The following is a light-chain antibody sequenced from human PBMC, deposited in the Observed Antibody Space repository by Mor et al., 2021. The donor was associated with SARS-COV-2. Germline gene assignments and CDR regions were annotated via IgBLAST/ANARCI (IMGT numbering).Light chain of an antibody. V-gene: IGKV4-1*01. Sequence: TINRKSSQSILYSSNNKNYLAWYQQKPGQPPKLLIYWASTRESGVPDRFSGSGSGTDFTLTISSLQAEDVAVYYCQQYYSTPWTFGQ. J-gene: IGKJ1*01. CDR2: WAS. CDR3: QQYYSTPWT. CDR1: QSILYSSNNKNY.